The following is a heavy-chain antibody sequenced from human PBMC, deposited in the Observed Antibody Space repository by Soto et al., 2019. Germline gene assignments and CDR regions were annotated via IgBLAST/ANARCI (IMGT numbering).Heavy chain of an antibody. J-gene: IGHJ4*02. CDR3: ARNYYDSSGYYYGY. V-gene: IGHV3-33*01. Sequence: QVQLVESGGGVVQPGRSLRLSCAASGFTFSSYGMHWVRQAPGKGLEWVAVIWYDGSNKYYADSVKGRFTISRDNSKNTLYLQMNSLRAEDTAVYDCARNYYDSSGYYYGYWGQGTLVTVSS. CDR1: GFTFSSYG. D-gene: IGHD3-22*01. CDR2: IWYDGSNK.